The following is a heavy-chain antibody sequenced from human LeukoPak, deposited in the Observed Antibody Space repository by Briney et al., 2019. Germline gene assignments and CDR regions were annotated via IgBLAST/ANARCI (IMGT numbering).Heavy chain of an antibody. J-gene: IGHJ4*02. V-gene: IGHV3-23*01. CDR1: GFTLSSYA. Sequence: GGSLRLSCAASGFTLSSYALSWVRQAPGKGLEWVSSSSGSDGSAYYADSVKGRFTISRGTSRNSLYLRMHSLRPEDTAVYYCAKDVEATITSGGYYFDHWGQGALVTVSS. CDR3: AKDVEATITSGGYYFDH. CDR2: SSGSDGSA. D-gene: IGHD5-12*01.